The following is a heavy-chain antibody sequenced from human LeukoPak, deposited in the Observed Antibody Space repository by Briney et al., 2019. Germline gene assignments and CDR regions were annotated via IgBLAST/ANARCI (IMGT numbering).Heavy chain of an antibody. D-gene: IGHD2-2*01. Sequence: GGSLRLSCAASGFTFDDYAMHWVRQAPGKGLEWVSGISWNSGSIGYADSVKGRFTISRDNAKNSLYLQMNSLRAEDTALYYCAKGPNYCNSTSCYPPPFDYWGQGTLVTVSS. CDR2: ISWNSGSI. V-gene: IGHV3-9*01. CDR3: AKGPNYCNSTSCYPPPFDY. CDR1: GFTFDDYA. J-gene: IGHJ4*02.